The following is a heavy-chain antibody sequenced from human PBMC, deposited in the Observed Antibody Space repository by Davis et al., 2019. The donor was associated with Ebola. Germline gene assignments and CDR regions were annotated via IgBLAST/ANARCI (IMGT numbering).Heavy chain of an antibody. V-gene: IGHV3-21*06. Sequence: PGGSLRLSCPALGSTVHPDYMNWVCQAPGKRLECVSCISSSSSYIYYADSVKGRFTLSSDNAKNSVYLQMNSLRAEDTAVYYCAREREQQLLHYNYGLDVWGLGTTVTVSS. CDR1: GSTVHPDY. CDR2: ISSSSSYI. J-gene: IGHJ6*02. D-gene: IGHD6-13*01. CDR3: AREREQQLLHYNYGLDV.